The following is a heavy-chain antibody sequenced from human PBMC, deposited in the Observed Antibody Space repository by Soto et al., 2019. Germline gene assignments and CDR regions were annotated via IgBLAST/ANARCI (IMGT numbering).Heavy chain of an antibody. CDR1: GGSFSGYY. CDR3: ATLSGSYYFYYYGMDV. J-gene: IGHJ6*02. D-gene: IGHD1-26*01. V-gene: IGHV4-34*01. CDR2: INHSGST. Sequence: QVQLQQWGAGLLKPSETLSLTCAVYGGSFSGYYWSWIRQPPGKGLEWIGEINHSGSTNYNPSLKSRVTISVDTSKNQFSLKLSSVTAADTAVYYCATLSGSYYFYYYGMDVWGQGTTVIVSS.